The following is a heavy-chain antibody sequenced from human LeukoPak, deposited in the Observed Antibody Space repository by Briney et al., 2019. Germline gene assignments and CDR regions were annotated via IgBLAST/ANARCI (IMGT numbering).Heavy chain of an antibody. V-gene: IGHV3-33*01. J-gene: IGHJ4*02. CDR1: GFTFSSYG. CDR2: IWYDGSNK. CDR3: ARAIWPYGSGSSIDY. Sequence: GGSLRLSCAASGFTFSSYGMHWVRQAPGKGLEWVAVIWYDGSNKYYADSVKGRFTISRDNSKNTLYLQMNSLRAEDTAVYYCARAIWPYGSGSSIDYWGQGTLVTVSS. D-gene: IGHD3-10*01.